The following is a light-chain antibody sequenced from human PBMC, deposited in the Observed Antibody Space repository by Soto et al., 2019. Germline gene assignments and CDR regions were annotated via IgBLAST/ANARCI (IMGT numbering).Light chain of an antibody. CDR3: QQYNSYST. CDR1: QSVRTN. Sequence: EIVMTQSPATLSVSPGETVTLSCRASQSVRTNLAWYQHKPGQSPRLLIYGASKRATIFPARFSGSGSGTEFTLTINSLQSEDFASYYCQQYNSYSTFGQGTKVEIK. CDR2: GAS. J-gene: IGKJ1*01. V-gene: IGKV3-15*01.